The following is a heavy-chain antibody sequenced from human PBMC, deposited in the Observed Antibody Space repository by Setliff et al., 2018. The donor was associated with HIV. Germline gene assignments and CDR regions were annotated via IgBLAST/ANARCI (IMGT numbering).Heavy chain of an antibody. CDR1: GFTFSSYG. Sequence: HPGGSLRLSCAASGFTFSSYGMHWVRQAPGKGLEWVAFIRYDGSITNYADSVKGRFTISRDDAKNSLYLQMNSLRAEDSAVYYCARGSRDDSVYRPVDYWGRGTLVTVSS. CDR2: IRYDGSIT. J-gene: IGHJ4*02. V-gene: IGHV3-30*02. CDR3: ARGSRDDSVYRPVDY. D-gene: IGHD3-22*01.